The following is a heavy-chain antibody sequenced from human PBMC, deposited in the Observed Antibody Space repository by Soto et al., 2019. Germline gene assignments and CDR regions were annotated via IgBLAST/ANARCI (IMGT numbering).Heavy chain of an antibody. J-gene: IGHJ4*02. D-gene: IGHD1-1*01. Sequence: QVQLVESGGGVVQPGRSLRLSCEASGFTFRDYAMHWVRQASGKGLEWVAAIPSDGSAQHYADSVKGRFSISRDNSKNTLSLQMNSLRPEDAALYYCARAVAGQVRSAWTWLDYWGQGTLVTVSS. CDR1: GFTFRDYA. V-gene: IGHV3-30-3*01. CDR2: IPSDGSAQ. CDR3: ARAVAGQVRSAWTWLDY.